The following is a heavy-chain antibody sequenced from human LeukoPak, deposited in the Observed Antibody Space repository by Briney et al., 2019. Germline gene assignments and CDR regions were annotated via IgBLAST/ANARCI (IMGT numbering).Heavy chain of an antibody. CDR1: GFTFSDYY. D-gene: IGHD3-3*01. CDR3: VRVLLYHGSLAFDI. CDR2: ISTSGSTI. Sequence: GGSLRLSCAASGFTFSDYYMSCIRQAPGKGLEWLSYISTSGSTIHYADSVKGRFTISRDKAKKSLYLQMNSLRAEDTAVYYCVRVLLYHGSLAFDIWGQGTMVTVSS. J-gene: IGHJ3*02. V-gene: IGHV3-11*01.